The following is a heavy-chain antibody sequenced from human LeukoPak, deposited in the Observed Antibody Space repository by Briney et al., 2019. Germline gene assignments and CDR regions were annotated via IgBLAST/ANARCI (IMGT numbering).Heavy chain of an antibody. V-gene: IGHV6-1*01. CDR2: TYYRSTWYN. J-gene: IGHJ5*02. CDR3: ARRLTQYDCFDP. Sequence: SQTLSLTCAISGDSVSSNSVTWNWIRQSPSRGLEWLGRTYYRSTWYNDYAVSVRGRITVNPDTSKNQFSLHLYSVTPEDTAVYYCARRLTQYDCFDPWGQGILVTVSS. CDR1: GDSVSSNSVT. D-gene: IGHD2-2*01.